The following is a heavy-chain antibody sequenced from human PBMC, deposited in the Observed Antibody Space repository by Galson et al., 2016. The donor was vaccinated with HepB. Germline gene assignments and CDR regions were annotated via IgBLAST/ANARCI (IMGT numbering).Heavy chain of an antibody. CDR3: ARIPTDSYQWFVDL. V-gene: IGHV3-53*04. CDR1: GFSISNNY. Sequence: SLRLSCAASGFSISNNYINWVRQAPGQGLEWISIIYSGYTTYYADSVQGRFTISRHNSENRVYLQMDSLRTEDTAVYYCARIPTDSYQWFVDLWGRGTLVTVSS. CDR2: IYSGYTT. D-gene: IGHD5-18*01. J-gene: IGHJ2*01.